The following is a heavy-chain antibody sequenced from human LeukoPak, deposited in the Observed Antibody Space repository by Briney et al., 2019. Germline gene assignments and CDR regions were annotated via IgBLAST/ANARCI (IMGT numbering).Heavy chain of an antibody. CDR2: IRYDGSNK. D-gene: IGHD3-22*01. V-gene: IGHV3-30*02. CDR3: AKDREYYYDSSGSSSDY. CDR1: GFTFSNYG. J-gene: IGHJ4*02. Sequence: GGSLRLSCAASGFTFSNYGMHWVRQAPGKGLEWVAFIRYDGSNKYYADSVKGRFTISRDNSKNTLYLQMNSLRAEDTAVYYCAKDREYYYDSSGSSSDYWGQGTLVTVSS.